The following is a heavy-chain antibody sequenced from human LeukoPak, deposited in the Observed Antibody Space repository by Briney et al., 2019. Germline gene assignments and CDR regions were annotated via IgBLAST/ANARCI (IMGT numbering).Heavy chain of an antibody. V-gene: IGHV4-4*07. CDR1: GGSISSYY. Sequence: SETLSLTCTVSGGSISSYYWSWIRQPAGKGLEWIGRIYTSGSTNYNPSLKSRVTISVDTSKNQFSLKLSSVTAADTALYYCARVIDVAAAGYFDSWGRGTQVTVSS. CDR3: ARVIDVAAAGYFDS. J-gene: IGHJ4*02. D-gene: IGHD6-13*01. CDR2: IYTSGST.